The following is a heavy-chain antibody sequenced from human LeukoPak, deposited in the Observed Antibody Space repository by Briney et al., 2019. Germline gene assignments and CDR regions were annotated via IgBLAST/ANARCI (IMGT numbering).Heavy chain of an antibody. CDR2: IYYSGGT. J-gene: IGHJ4*02. D-gene: IGHD3-3*01. CDR3: ARGEEGYDFWSGYFDY. V-gene: IGHV4-59*01. CDR1: GGSISSYY. Sequence: PSETLSLTCTVSGGSISSYYWSWIRQPPGKGLEWIGYIYYSGGTNYNPSLKSRVTISVDTSKNQFSLKLSSVTAADTAVYYCARGEEGYDFWSGYFDYWGQGTLVTVSS.